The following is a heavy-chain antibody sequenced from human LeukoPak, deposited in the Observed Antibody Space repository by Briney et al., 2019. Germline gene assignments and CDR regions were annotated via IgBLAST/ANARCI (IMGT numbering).Heavy chain of an antibody. J-gene: IGHJ4*02. CDR2: IKQDGSEK. CDR3: ARPDSSGYYFFTR. Sequence: GGSLRLSCAASGFTFSSYWMSWVRQAPGKGLEWVANIKQDGSEKYYVDSVKGPFTISRDNAKNSLYLQMNSLRAEDTAVYYCARPDSSGYYFFTRWGQGTLVTVSS. CDR1: GFTFSSYW. D-gene: IGHD3-22*01. V-gene: IGHV3-7*01.